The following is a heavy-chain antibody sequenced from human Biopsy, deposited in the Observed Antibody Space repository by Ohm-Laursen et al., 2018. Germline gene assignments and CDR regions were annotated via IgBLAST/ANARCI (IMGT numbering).Heavy chain of an antibody. CDR2: IYDRGSTA. CDR1: GDSVSSGSFY. CDR3: ARGVRSSGWPYFDS. V-gene: IGHV4-61*01. J-gene: IGHJ4*02. D-gene: IGHD6-19*01. Sequence: SDTLSLTCTVSGDSVSSGSFYWTWIRQPPGQGLEYIGYIYDRGSTANYNPSLDRRVTMPVDMPKNQFSLKLSSVTAADTAIYYCARGVRSSGWPYFDSWGQGTLVTVSS.